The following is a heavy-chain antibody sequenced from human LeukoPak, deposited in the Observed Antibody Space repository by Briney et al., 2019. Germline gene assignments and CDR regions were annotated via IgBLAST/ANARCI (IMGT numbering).Heavy chain of an antibody. CDR2: INHSGST. CDR1: GGSFSGYY. Sequence: SETLSLTCAVYGGSFSGYYWSWIRQPPGKGLEWIGEINHSGSTNYNPSLKSRVTISVDTSKNQFSLKLSSVTAADTAVYYCARGNYDILTGSGYYYYYMDVWGKGTTVTVSS. V-gene: IGHV4-34*01. J-gene: IGHJ6*03. D-gene: IGHD3-9*01. CDR3: ARGNYDILTGSGYYYYYMDV.